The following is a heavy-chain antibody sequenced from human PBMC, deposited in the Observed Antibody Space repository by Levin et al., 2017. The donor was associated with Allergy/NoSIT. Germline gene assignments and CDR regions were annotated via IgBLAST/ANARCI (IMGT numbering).Heavy chain of an antibody. V-gene: IGHV3-30*04. CDR2: ISYNGNIK. D-gene: IGHD1-1*01. Sequence: PGGSLRLSCVASGFTFSDYAMHWARQAPGRGLEWVAVISYNGNIKYNADSVQGRFTISRSNSNNTLYLQMNSLRVEDTGVYYCARDYWTYTGTRDGTDDWGQGTTVTVSS. CDR3: ARDYWTYTGTRDGTDD. CDR1: GFTFSDYA. J-gene: IGHJ6*02.